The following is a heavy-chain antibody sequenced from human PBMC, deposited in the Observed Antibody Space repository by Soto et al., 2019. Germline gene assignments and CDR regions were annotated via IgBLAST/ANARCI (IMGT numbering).Heavy chain of an antibody. CDR2: ISAYNGNT. J-gene: IGHJ5*02. CDR1: RYTFTSYG. V-gene: IGHV1-18*01. D-gene: IGHD4-17*01. CDR3: ARTVDDYGDYWTIPPPRFDP. Sequence: ASVKVSCKASRYTFTSYGISWVRQAPGQGLEWMGWISAYNGNTNYAQKLQGRVTMTTDTSTSTAYMELRSLRSDDTAVYYCARTVDDYGDYWTIPPPRFDPWGQGTLVTVSS.